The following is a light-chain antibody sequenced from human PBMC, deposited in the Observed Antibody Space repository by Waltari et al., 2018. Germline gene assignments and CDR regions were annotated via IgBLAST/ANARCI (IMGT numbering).Light chain of an antibody. J-gene: IGKJ4*01. CDR3: QQYNNWPPGLT. V-gene: IGKV3-15*01. CDR2: GAS. Sequence: EIVMTQSPATLSVSPGERAPLSCRASQSVSSNLAWYQQKTGQAPRFLIYGASTRATGIPARVSGSWSGTEFTLTISSLQSEDFAVYYCQQYNNWPPGLTFGGGTKVEIK. CDR1: QSVSSN.